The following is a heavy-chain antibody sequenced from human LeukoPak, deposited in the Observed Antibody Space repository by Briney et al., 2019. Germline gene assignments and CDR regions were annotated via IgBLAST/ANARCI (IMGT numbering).Heavy chain of an antibody. CDR2: IYHSGST. D-gene: IGHD1-1*01. V-gene: IGHV4-38-2*01. J-gene: IGHJ5*02. CDR3: ARHLRRYNWNDDNWFDP. Sequence: SETLSLTCAVSGYSISSGYYWGWIRQPPGKGLEWIGSIYHSGSTYYNPSLKSRVTISVDTSKNQFSLKLSSVTAADTAVYHCARHLRRYNWNDDNWFDPWGQGTLVTVSS. CDR1: GYSISSGYY.